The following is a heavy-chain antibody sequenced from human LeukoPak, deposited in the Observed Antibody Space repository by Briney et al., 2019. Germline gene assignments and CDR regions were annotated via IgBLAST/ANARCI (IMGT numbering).Heavy chain of an antibody. CDR1: GGSIRSYY. J-gene: IGHJ4*02. V-gene: IGHV4-4*07. D-gene: IGHD6-13*01. CDR3: ARAGDSSSWYEGGYYFDY. Sequence: SETLSLTCTVSGGSIRSYYWRGIRQPAAKGLEGIGRIYTSGSTNYNPALTSRVTMSIATSKNQFSLKLSSVSVADTAVYYCARAGDSSSWYEGGYYFDYWGQGTLVTVSS. CDR2: IYTSGST.